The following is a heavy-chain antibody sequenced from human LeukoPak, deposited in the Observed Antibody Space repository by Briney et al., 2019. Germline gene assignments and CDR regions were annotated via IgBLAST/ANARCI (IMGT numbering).Heavy chain of an antibody. Sequence: GGSLRLSCAASGFTFSTYEMSWVRQAPGKGLEWVSYISSSGSTIFYADSVMGRFTISRDNTKNSLYLQMNSLRAEGTAVYYCARALQIVATTVFDYWGQGTLVTVSS. CDR1: GFTFSTYE. J-gene: IGHJ4*02. D-gene: IGHD5-12*01. CDR2: ISSSGSTI. CDR3: ARALQIVATTVFDY. V-gene: IGHV3-48*03.